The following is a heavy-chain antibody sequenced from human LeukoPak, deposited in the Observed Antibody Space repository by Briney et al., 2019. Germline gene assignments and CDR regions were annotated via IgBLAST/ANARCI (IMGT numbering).Heavy chain of an antibody. CDR3: AKDISCTGGGVCPKVYDY. V-gene: IGHV3-15*01. Sequence: RTGGSLRLSCAASGFTFSNAWMSWVRQAPGKGLEWVGRIKSKTDGGTTDYAAPVKGRFTISRDDSKNTLYLQMNSLRAEDTAVYYCAKDISCTGGGVCPKVYDYWGQGTLVTVSS. CDR1: GFTFSNAW. J-gene: IGHJ4*02. D-gene: IGHD2-8*02. CDR2: IKSKTDGGTT.